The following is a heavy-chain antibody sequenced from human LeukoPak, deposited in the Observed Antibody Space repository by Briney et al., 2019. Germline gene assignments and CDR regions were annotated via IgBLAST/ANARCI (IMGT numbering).Heavy chain of an antibody. Sequence: GGSLRLSCVASGFSFSSYWMSWVRQTPGKGLEWVANIKQEGSARYYVDSVKGRFTISRDNAKNSLYLQMNSLRAEDTAVYYCARVPLDSSGYYSSDWYFDLWGRGTLVTVSS. J-gene: IGHJ2*01. CDR2: IKQEGSAR. CDR1: GFSFSSYW. V-gene: IGHV3-7*01. D-gene: IGHD3-22*01. CDR3: ARVPLDSSGYYSSDWYFDL.